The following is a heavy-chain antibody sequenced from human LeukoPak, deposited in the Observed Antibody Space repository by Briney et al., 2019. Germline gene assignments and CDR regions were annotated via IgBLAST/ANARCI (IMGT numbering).Heavy chain of an antibody. D-gene: IGHD3/OR15-3a*01. CDR1: GFTFSNSY. V-gene: IGHV3-7*01. CDR2: LTQDGSAK. Sequence: GGSLRLSCAASGFTFSNSYMTWVRQAPGEGLEWVASLTQDGSAKYYVDSVKGRFTISRDNAKNSLYLQMNSLRAEDTAVYYCADPDWGWGQGTMVTVSS. J-gene: IGHJ3*01. CDR3: ADPDWG.